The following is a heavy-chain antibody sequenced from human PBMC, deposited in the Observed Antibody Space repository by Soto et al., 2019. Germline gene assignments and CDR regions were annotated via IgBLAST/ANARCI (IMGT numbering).Heavy chain of an antibody. CDR1: GYTFTSYG. D-gene: IGHD2-2*01. Sequence: ASVKVSCKASGYTFTSYGISWVRQAPGQGLEWMGWISAYNGNTNYAQKLQGRVTMTTDTSTSTAYMELRSLRSDDPAVYYCARDKAVILLVQAESLNYYYYSYMDVWGKGTTVTVSS. CDR2: ISAYNGNT. J-gene: IGHJ6*03. V-gene: IGHV1-18*01. CDR3: ARDKAVILLVQAESLNYYYYSYMDV.